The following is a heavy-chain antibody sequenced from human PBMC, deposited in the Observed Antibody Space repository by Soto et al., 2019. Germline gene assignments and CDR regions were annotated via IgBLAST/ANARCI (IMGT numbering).Heavy chain of an antibody. CDR2: IIPLFDTP. CDR1: AGTFTSYA. J-gene: IGHJ6*02. Sequence: QVQLVQSGVEVRKPGSSVKVSCRTSAGTFTSYAFSWVRQAPGQGLEWMGNIIPLFDTPIYAQKFRDRVTISADKSTSTVYMELSSLRSDDTAVYFCARWVVKLAVGSYYYYGMDLWGQGTTVIVSS. V-gene: IGHV1-69*06. CDR3: ARWVVKLAVGSYYYYGMDL. D-gene: IGHD2-15*01.